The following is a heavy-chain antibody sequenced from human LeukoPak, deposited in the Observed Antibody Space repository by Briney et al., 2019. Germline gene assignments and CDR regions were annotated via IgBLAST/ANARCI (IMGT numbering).Heavy chain of an antibody. CDR3: AKNEDIVVVPSALDY. D-gene: IGHD2-2*01. CDR2: GSGSGGKT. J-gene: IGHJ4*02. V-gene: IGHV3-23*01. CDR1: GFTFSSYA. Sequence: PGGSLRLSCAASGFTFSSYAMSWVRKAPGKGLEWVSAGSGSGGKTYYADSVKGRFTISRDNSKNTLYLQMNSLRAEDTAIYYCAKNEDIVVVPSALDYWGQGTLVTVSS.